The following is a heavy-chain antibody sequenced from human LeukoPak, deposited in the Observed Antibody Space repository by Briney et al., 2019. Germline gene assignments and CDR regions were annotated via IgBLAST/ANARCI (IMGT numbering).Heavy chain of an antibody. CDR1: GFIFSNYA. Sequence: GGSLRLSCSASGFIFSNYAMHWVRQAPGKGLEYVSAISSNGGSTYYADSVKGRFTISRDNSKNTLYLQMSSLRAEDTAVYYCVKGKGIAVTSLDYWGQGALVTVSS. V-gene: IGHV3-64D*06. CDR2: ISSNGGST. CDR3: VKGKGIAVTSLDY. J-gene: IGHJ4*02. D-gene: IGHD6-19*01.